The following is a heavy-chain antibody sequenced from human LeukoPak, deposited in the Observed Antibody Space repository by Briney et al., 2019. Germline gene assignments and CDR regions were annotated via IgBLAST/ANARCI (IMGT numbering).Heavy chain of an antibody. Sequence: SETLSLTCTVSDGSINSFYWSWIRQPPGGGLEWIGYIYYSGSTNYNPSLKSRVTLSVDASKNQFSLWLSSATAADTAVYYCARLARLTLIRGVTGYHSLDVWGRGTKVTVSS. CDR2: IYYSGST. CDR1: DGSINSFY. J-gene: IGHJ6*04. CDR3: ARLARLTLIRGVTGYHSLDV. D-gene: IGHD3-10*01. V-gene: IGHV4-59*01.